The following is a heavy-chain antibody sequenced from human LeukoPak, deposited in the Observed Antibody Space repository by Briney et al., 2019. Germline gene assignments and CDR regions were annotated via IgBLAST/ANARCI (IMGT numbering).Heavy chain of an antibody. CDR1: GFTFDDYA. V-gene: IGHV3-43*02. CDR2: ISGDGGST. D-gene: IGHD2-15*01. Sequence: QPGGSLRLSCAASGFTFDDYAMHWVRQAPGKGLEWVSLISGDGGSTYYADSVKGRFTTSRDNSKNSLYLQMNSLRTEDTALYYCAKGRYCSGGSCYYFDYWGQGTLVTVSS. J-gene: IGHJ4*02. CDR3: AKGRYCSGGSCYYFDY.